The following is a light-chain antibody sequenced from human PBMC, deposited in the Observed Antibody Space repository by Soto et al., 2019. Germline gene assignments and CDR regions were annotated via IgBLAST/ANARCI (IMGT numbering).Light chain of an antibody. J-gene: IGKJ1*01. CDR3: QQYDIYPET. CDR2: KAS. Sequence: DIQMTQSPSTLSASVGDRVTITCRASQSMSSWLAWYQQKPGKAPKLLIYKASSLESGVPSRFSGSGSGTEFTLTIISLQPDDFAAYYCQQYDIYPETFGQGTKVEIK. V-gene: IGKV1-5*03. CDR1: QSMSSW.